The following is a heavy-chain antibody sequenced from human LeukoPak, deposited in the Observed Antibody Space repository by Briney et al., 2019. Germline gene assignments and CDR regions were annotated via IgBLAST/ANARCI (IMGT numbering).Heavy chain of an antibody. CDR3: ARPHDYGDPRGAFDI. D-gene: IGHD4-17*01. V-gene: IGHV3-23*01. Sequence: GRSLRLSCAASGFTFSSYAMSWVRQAPGKGLEWVSAISGSGGSTYYADSVKGRFTISRDNSKNTLYLQMNSLRAEDTAVYYCARPHDYGDPRGAFDIWGQGTMVTVSS. CDR2: ISGSGGST. J-gene: IGHJ3*02. CDR1: GFTFSSYA.